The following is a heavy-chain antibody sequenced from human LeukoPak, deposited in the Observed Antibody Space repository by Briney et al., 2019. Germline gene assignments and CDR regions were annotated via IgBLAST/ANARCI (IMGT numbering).Heavy chain of an antibody. D-gene: IGHD3-10*01. V-gene: IGHV1-69*05. CDR1: GGTFGSYA. Sequence: SVKVSCKASGGTFGSYAISWVRQAPGQGLEWMGRIIPIFGTANYAQKFQGRVTITRDESTSTAYMELSSLRSEDTAVYYCARGHYYGSGSYYNVFVMDVWGKGTTVTVSS. CDR2: IIPIFGTA. CDR3: ARGHYYGSGSYYNVFVMDV. J-gene: IGHJ6*03.